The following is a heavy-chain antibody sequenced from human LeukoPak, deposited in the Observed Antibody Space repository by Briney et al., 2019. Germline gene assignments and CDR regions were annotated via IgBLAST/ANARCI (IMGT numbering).Heavy chain of an antibody. CDR2: IQSKTYGEGT. D-gene: IGHD2-2*01. CDR1: GFTVSSNY. V-gene: IGHV3-49*04. J-gene: IGHJ4*02. CDR3: TASDHLYCSSSSCHFDY. Sequence: GGSLRLSCAASGFTVSSNYMSWVRQAPGKGLEWVSFIQSKTYGEGTMYAASVRGRFTISRDDSRSTAYLQMNSLKTEDTAVYYCTASDHLYCSSSSCHFDYWGQGTLVTVSS.